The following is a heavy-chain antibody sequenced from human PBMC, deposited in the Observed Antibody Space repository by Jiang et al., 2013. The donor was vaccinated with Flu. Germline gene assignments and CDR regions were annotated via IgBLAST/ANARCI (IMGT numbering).Heavy chain of an antibody. CDR1: SSSSYY. Sequence: SSSSYYWGWIRQPPGKGLEWIGSIYYSGSTYYNPSLKSRVTISVDTSKNQFSLKLSSVTAADTAVYYCATYIVVVVAASSEYFQHWGQGTLVTVSS. CDR2: IYYSGST. D-gene: IGHD2-15*01. J-gene: IGHJ1*01. CDR3: ATYIVVVVAASSEYFQH. V-gene: IGHV4-39*01.